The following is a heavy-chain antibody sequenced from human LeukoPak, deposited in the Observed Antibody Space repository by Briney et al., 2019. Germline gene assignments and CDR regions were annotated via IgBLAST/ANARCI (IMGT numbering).Heavy chain of an antibody. J-gene: IGHJ4*02. CDR1: GFTFSSYA. CDR2: ISGSGGST. Sequence: AGGSLRLSCAASGFTFSSYARSWVRQAPGKGLEWVSAISGSGGSTYYADSVKGRFTISRDNSKNTLYLQMNSLRAEDTAVYYCAKDIVVVDWGEINDYWGQGTLVTVSS. V-gene: IGHV3-23*01. D-gene: IGHD2-2*01. CDR3: AKDIVVVDWGEINDY.